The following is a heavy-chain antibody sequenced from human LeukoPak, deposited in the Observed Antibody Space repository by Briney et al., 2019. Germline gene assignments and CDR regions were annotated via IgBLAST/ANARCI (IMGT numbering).Heavy chain of an antibody. D-gene: IGHD7-27*01. V-gene: IGHV4-4*07. CDR2: IYTSGST. Sequence: SETLSLTCTVSGGSIYNYYWSWIRQPAGKGLEWIGRIYTSGSTDYSPSLKSRVTMPLDTSKNQFSLNLYSVTAADTAVYYCARLGKEVTYRAYYLDYWGQGTLVTVSS. J-gene: IGHJ4*02. CDR3: ARLGKEVTYRAYYLDY. CDR1: GGSIYNYY.